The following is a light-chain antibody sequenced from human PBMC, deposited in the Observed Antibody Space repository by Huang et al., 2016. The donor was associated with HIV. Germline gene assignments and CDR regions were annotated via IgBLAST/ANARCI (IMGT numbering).Light chain of an antibody. Sequence: DIQMTQSPSSLSASVGDRVTITCRASQTIRSYLNWYQQKPGKAPKLLIYDASSLQSGGPPRLSGSGSGTDFTLKISSQRTVDFANYYYQQRYRNRRTFGQGTKVEIK. V-gene: IGKV1-39*01. J-gene: IGKJ1*01. CDR1: QTIRSY. CDR2: DAS. CDR3: QQRYRNRRT.